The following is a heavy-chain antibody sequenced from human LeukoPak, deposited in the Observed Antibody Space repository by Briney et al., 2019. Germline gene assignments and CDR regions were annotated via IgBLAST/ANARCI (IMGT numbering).Heavy chain of an antibody. CDR1: GFTFSGSA. CDR3: TRQYGDYMLGY. CDR2: IRSKANSYAT. V-gene: IGHV3-73*01. Sequence: PGGSLRLSCAASGFTFSGSAMHWVRQASGKGLEWVGRIRSKANSYATAYAASVKGRFSISRDDSKNTAYLQMNSLKTEDTAVYYCTRQYGDYMLGYWGQGTLVTVSS. J-gene: IGHJ4*02. D-gene: IGHD4-17*01.